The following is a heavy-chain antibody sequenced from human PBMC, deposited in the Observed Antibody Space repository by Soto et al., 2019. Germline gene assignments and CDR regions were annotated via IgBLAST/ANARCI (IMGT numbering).Heavy chain of an antibody. D-gene: IGHD3-22*01. V-gene: IGHV3-33*01. CDR3: ARGQHDSIGYYQGV. J-gene: IGHJ4*02. CDR2: IWYDGSNK. CDR1: GFTFSSYG. Sequence: QVQLVESGGGVVQPGRSLRLSCAASGFTFSSYGMHWVRQAPGKGLEWVAVIWYDGSNKYYADSVKGRFTISRDNSKNTLYLQMNSLRAEDTAVYYCARGQHDSIGYYQGVWGQGNLVTVSS.